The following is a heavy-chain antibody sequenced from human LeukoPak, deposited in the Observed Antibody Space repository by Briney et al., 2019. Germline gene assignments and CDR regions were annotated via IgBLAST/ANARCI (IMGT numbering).Heavy chain of an antibody. CDR1: GGTFSSYA. J-gene: IGHJ4*02. CDR3: ARDGYSSGWTWGDY. Sequence: SVKVSCKASGGTFSSYAISWVRQAPGQGLEWMGGIIPIFGTANYAQKFQGRVTITADKSTSTAYMELSSLRSEDTAVYYCARDGYSSGWTWGDYWGQGTLVTVSS. V-gene: IGHV1-69*06. D-gene: IGHD6-19*01. CDR2: IIPIFGTA.